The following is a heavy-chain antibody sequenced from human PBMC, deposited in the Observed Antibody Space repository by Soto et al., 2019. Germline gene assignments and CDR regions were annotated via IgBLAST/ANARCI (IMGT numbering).Heavy chain of an antibody. CDR1: GGSFMSQA. CDR2: IIPIFGTA. CDR3: ASSITIFGVVIIPYGY. J-gene: IGHJ4*02. Sequence: GASVKVSCKASGGSFMSQAISWVRQAPGQGLEWMGGIIPIFGTANYAQKFQGRVTITADESTSTAYMELSSLRSEDTAVYYCASSITIFGVVIIPYGYWGQGTLVTVSS. V-gene: IGHV1-69*13. D-gene: IGHD3-3*01.